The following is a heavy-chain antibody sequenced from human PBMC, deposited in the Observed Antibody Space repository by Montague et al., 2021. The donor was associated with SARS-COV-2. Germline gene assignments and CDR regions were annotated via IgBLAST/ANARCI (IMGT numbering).Heavy chain of an antibody. Sequence: SLRLSCAASGFTFSSHWMHWVRQLPGKGLLWVSRINTDGTITNYADSVKGRFTLSRDNAKNSMYLQMNSLRVEDTAVYYCATDRTVAPGYGFDPWGQGTLVTVSS. D-gene: IGHD3-9*01. CDR1: GFTFSSHW. CDR3: ATDRTVAPGYGFDP. J-gene: IGHJ5*02. V-gene: IGHV3-74*01. CDR2: INTDGTIT.